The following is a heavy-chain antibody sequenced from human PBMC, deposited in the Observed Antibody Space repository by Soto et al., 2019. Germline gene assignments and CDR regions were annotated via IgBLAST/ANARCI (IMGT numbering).Heavy chain of an antibody. D-gene: IGHD6-13*01. CDR1: GGSISRSSYS. CDR3: ARQSIAPAGCWFDP. J-gene: IGHJ5*02. V-gene: IGHV4-39*01. CDR2: ISYSGST. Sequence: PSETLSLTCTVSGGSISRSSYSWGWIRQPPGKGLEWIGSISYSGSTYYNPSLKSRVTISVDTSKNQFSLNLNSVTAADTAAYYCARQSIAPAGCWFDPWGQGTLVPVSP.